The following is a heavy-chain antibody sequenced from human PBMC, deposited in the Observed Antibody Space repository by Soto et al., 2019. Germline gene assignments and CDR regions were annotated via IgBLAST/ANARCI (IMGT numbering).Heavy chain of an antibody. V-gene: IGHV4-59*11. J-gene: IGHJ5*02. Sequence: QVQLQESGPGVVKPSETLSLTCSVSGGSMSTHYWSWIRQPPGKGLEWIGYIYYSGSTNYNPSLKSRVNISIDTSKNQFSLKLSSVTAADTAVYYCAKQEGSNWFDPWGQGTLVTVSS. CDR3: AKQEGSNWFDP. CDR1: GGSMSTHY. CDR2: IYYSGST.